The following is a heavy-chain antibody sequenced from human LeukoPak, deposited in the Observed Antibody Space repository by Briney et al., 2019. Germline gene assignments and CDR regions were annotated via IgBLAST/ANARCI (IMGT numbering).Heavy chain of an antibody. D-gene: IGHD5-18*01. CDR2: IYYSGST. J-gene: IGHJ5*02. Sequence: SETLSLTCTVSGGSISSYYWSWIRQPPGKGLEWIGYIYYSGSTNYNPSLKSRVTISVDTSKNQFSLKLSSVTAADTAVYYCARVVGYSYGAPFGPWGQGTLVTVSS. CDR3: ARVVGYSYGAPFGP. CDR1: GGSISSYY. V-gene: IGHV4-59*01.